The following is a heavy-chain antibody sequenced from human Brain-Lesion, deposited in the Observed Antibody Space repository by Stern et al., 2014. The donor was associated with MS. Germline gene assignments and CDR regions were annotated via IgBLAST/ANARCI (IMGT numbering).Heavy chain of an antibody. V-gene: IGHV4-4*02. CDR3: ARDPRRGGLSGYYHGMDV. CDR2: IYQSGSA. CDR1: GASISNTQW. Sequence: QLQLQESGPGLVKPSGTLSLTCAVSGASISNTQWWTWVRQSPGKGLEWIGEIYQSGSANSNPSLRSRVTISVDRSKNSFSLKLNSVTAADTAVYYCARDPRRGGLSGYYHGMDVWGQGTTVTVSS. D-gene: IGHD3-10*01. J-gene: IGHJ6*02.